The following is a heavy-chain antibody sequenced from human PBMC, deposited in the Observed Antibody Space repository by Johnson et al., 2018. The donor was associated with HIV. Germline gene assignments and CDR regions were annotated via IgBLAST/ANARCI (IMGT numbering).Heavy chain of an antibody. Sequence: QVTLVESGGGVVQPGRSLRLSCAASGFTFSSYGMHWVRQAPGKGLEWVAVISYDGSNKYYADSVKGRFTISRDNSKNTLYLQMNSLRAEDTAVYYCAKSLFSISWPYDAFDMWGQGTMVTVS. CDR3: AKSLFSISWPYDAFDM. J-gene: IGHJ3*02. D-gene: IGHD2/OR15-2a*01. V-gene: IGHV3-30*18. CDR2: ISYDGSNK. CDR1: GFTFSSYG.